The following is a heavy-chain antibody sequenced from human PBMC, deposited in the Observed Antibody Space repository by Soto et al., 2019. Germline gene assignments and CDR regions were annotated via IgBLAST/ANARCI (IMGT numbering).Heavy chain of an antibody. CDR1: GFSFSRHG. CDR3: VRETDRGWLPKGGMDV. CDR2: ISYDGSNQ. D-gene: IGHD5-12*01. Sequence: GGSLRFSCAASGFSFSRHGMHWVRQAPGKGLEWVAVISYDGSNQDYADSVKGRFSISRDNSKNTVYLQMNSLRVEDSAVYYCVRETDRGWLPKGGMDVWGQGTTVTVSS. V-gene: IGHV3-30-3*01. J-gene: IGHJ6*02.